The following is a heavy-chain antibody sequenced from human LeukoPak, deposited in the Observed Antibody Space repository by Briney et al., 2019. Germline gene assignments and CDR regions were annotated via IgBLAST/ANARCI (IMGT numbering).Heavy chain of an antibody. V-gene: IGHV1-18*01. D-gene: IGHD5-18*01. CDR2: ISAYNGNT. J-gene: IGHJ4*02. CDR3: ARDRRGYSYGFAIDYFDY. Sequence: GASVKVSCKASGYTFTSYGISWVRQAPGQGLEWMGWISAYNGNTNYAQKLQGRVTMTTDTSTSTAYMELRSLRPDDTAVYYCARDRRGYSYGFAIDYFDYWGQGTLVTVSS. CDR1: GYTFTSYG.